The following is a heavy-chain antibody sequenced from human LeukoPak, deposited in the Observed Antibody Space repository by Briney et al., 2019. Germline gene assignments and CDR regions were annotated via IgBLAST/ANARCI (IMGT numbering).Heavy chain of an antibody. CDR2: ISPNIGDT. Sequence: ASLKVSCKASGYTFTGYYMYWVRQAPGQGLEWMGWISPNIGDTNYAQEFQGRVTMTRDTSISTAYMELSRLRSDDTAVYYCARDTYYYDNSGYIRPYYFDYWGQGTLVTVSS. D-gene: IGHD3-22*01. CDR1: GYTFTGYY. J-gene: IGHJ4*02. V-gene: IGHV1-2*02. CDR3: ARDTYYYDNSGYIRPYYFDY.